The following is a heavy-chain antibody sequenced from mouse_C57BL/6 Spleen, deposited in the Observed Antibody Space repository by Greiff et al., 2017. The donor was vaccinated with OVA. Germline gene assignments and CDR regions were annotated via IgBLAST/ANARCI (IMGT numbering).Heavy chain of an antibody. D-gene: IGHD1-1*01. CDR3: TRVQATVVPYYFGC. V-gene: IGHV14-4*01. CDR2: IDPENGDT. Sequence: VLLKQSGAELVRPGASVKLSCTASGFNIKDDYMHWVKQRPEQGLEWIGWIDPENGDTEYASKFQGRATISTDTSSNTAYLQMSSLKSEDTAVYYCTRVQATVVPYYFGCRGKGTTLTVST. J-gene: IGHJ2*01. CDR1: GFNIKDDY.